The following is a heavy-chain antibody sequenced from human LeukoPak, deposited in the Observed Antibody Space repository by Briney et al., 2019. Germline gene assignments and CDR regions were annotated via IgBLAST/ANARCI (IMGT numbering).Heavy chain of an antibody. Sequence: PGGSLRLSCAASGFTFSSYAMSWVRQAPGKGLEWVSAISGSGGSTYYADSVKGRFTISRDQSKNTLYLQMSSLRTEDTAVYYCARDPSGSLDYWGQGTLVTVSS. CDR1: GFTFSSYA. D-gene: IGHD6-19*01. J-gene: IGHJ4*02. CDR2: ISGSGGST. V-gene: IGHV3-23*01. CDR3: ARDPSGSLDY.